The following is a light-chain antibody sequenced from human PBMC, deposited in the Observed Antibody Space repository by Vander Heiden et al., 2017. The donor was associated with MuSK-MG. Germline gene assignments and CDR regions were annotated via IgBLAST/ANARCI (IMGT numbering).Light chain of an antibody. Sequence: VLTQSPATLSVSPGERATLSCRASQGFSTTLAWYQQKPGQPPRLLIYGAYTRATGIPARFSGSGSGTEFTLTISTVQSEDFAVYYCHQYSNWPIYTFGQGTKLEIK. CDR3: HQYSNWPIYT. CDR1: QGFSTT. V-gene: IGKV3-15*01. CDR2: GAY. J-gene: IGKJ2*01.